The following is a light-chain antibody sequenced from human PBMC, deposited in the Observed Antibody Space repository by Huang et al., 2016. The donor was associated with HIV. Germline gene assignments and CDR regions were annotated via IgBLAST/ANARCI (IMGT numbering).Light chain of an antibody. CDR3: QQYLSSPLT. V-gene: IGKV3-20*01. CDR1: KNITNNF. Sequence: DIVLTQSPGTLSLSPGERAALSCRARKNITNNFLAWYQQRSAQSPRRLIYGASNRAIGIPDRFSGSGSETDFTLIISRLEPQDSAVYYCQQYLSSPLTFGGGTNVEIK. CDR2: GAS. J-gene: IGKJ4*01.